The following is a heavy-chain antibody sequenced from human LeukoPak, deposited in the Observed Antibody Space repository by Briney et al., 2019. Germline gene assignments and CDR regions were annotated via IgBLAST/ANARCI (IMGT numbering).Heavy chain of an antibody. CDR2: IFYSGST. Sequence: SETLSLTCTVSGYSISSGYYWGWIRQPPGKGLEWIGNIFYSGSTYYSPSLKSRVTISLDTSRNQFSLKLNSVTAADTAVYYCARDHLANLASRLFDPWGQGTLVTVSS. V-gene: IGHV4-38-2*02. J-gene: IGHJ5*02. D-gene: IGHD3-3*01. CDR3: ARDHLANLASRLFDP. CDR1: GYSISSGYY.